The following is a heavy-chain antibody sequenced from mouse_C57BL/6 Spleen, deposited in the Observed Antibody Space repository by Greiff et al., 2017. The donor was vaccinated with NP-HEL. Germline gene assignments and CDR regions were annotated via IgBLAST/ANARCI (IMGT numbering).Heavy chain of an antibody. Sequence: DVHLVESGGGLVQPGGSLSLSCAASGFTFTDYYMSWVRQPPGKALEWLGFIRNKANGYTTEYSASVKGRFTISRDNSQSILYLQMNALRAEDSATYYCARRDYGSREYFDVWGTRTTVTVSS. D-gene: IGHD1-1*01. CDR1: GFTFTDYY. V-gene: IGHV7-3*01. CDR3: ARRDYGSREYFDV. J-gene: IGHJ1*03. CDR2: IRNKANGYTT.